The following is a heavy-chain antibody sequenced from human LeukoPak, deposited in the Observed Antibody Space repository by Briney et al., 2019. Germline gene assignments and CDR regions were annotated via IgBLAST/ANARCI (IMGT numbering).Heavy chain of an antibody. CDR3: AIHVSHIAAVGTDY. D-gene: IGHD6-13*01. CDR2: VNPADSET. J-gene: IGHJ4*02. Sequence: GESLKISCKGSGYSFNMYWIGWVRQMPGKGLEWMGIVNPADSETRYSPSLQGQVTISADTSINTAYLQWSSLKASDTAMYYCAIHVSHIAAVGTDYWGQGTLVTVSS. CDR1: GYSFNMYW. V-gene: IGHV5-51*01.